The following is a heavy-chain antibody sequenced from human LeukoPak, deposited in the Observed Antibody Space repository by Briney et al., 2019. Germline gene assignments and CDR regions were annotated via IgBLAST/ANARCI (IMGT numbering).Heavy chain of an antibody. V-gene: IGHV2-5*02. D-gene: IGHD5-24*01. CDR2: IYWDDDK. Sequence: SGPTLVKPTQTLTLTCTFSGFSLSTSGVAVGWIRQPPGKALEWLGLIYWDDDKRYSPSLKSALTITKDTSKNQAVLTMTNMDPVDTATYYCAHRRDGYSSLDYWGQGTLVTVSS. CDR1: GFSLSTSGVA. CDR3: AHRRDGYSSLDY. J-gene: IGHJ4*02.